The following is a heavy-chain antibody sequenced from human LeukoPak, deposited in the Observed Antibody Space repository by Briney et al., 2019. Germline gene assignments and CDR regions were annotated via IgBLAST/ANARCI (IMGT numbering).Heavy chain of an antibody. D-gene: IGHD6-19*01. Sequence: GGSLRLSCAASGFTFSSYAMSWVRQAPGKGLEWVSAISGSGGSTYYADSVKGRFTISRDNSKNTLYQQMNSLRAEDTAVYYCAKELVAVAGTSSPTDYWGQGTLVTVSS. CDR2: ISGSGGST. CDR1: GFTFSSYA. CDR3: AKELVAVAGTSSPTDY. J-gene: IGHJ4*02. V-gene: IGHV3-23*01.